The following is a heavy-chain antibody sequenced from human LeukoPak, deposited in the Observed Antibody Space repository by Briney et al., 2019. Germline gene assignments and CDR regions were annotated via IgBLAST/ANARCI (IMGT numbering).Heavy chain of an antibody. D-gene: IGHD6-13*01. Sequence: SVKVSCKASGGTFSSYAISWVRQAPGQGLEWMGGIIPIFGTANYARKFQGRVTITADESTSTAYMELSSLRSEDTAVYYCARDLQYSSSWTPPGDWGQGTLVTVSS. CDR3: ARDLQYSSSWTPPGD. CDR1: GGTFSSYA. CDR2: IIPIFGTA. J-gene: IGHJ4*02. V-gene: IGHV1-69*13.